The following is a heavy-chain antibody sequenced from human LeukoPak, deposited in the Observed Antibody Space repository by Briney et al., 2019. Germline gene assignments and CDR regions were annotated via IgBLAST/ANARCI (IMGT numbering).Heavy chain of an antibody. CDR3: AKGGRGSWFVDY. Sequence: GSLILSCVASGFTFSSYGIHWVRQAPGKGLEWVALISYDGSDEFYADSVEGRFTISRDNSKNTLYLQMNSLRTEDTAVYYCAKGGRGSWFVDYWGQGTLVTVSS. CDR1: GFTFSSYG. CDR2: ISYDGSDE. D-gene: IGHD6-13*01. J-gene: IGHJ4*02. V-gene: IGHV3-30*18.